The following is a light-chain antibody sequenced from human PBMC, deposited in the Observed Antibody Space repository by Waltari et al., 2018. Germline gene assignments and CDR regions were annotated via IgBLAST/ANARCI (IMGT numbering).Light chain of an antibody. Sequence: QLVLTQSPSASASLGASVKLTCTLSSGHSSDVIAGHRQQPEKGPRYLMKVNSDGSHIKGDDIPDRFAGSSSGAERYLSISSLQSEDEADYYCQTGGHGTWVFGGGTRLTVL. V-gene: IGLV4-69*01. J-gene: IGLJ3*02. CDR1: SGHSSDV. CDR2: VNSDGSH. CDR3: QTGGHGTWV.